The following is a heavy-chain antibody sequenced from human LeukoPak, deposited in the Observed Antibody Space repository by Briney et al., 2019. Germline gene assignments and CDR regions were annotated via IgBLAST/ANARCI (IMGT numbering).Heavy chain of an antibody. CDR1: GGSFSGYY. J-gene: IGHJ4*02. D-gene: IGHD1-26*01. Sequence: SETLSLTCAVYGGSFSGYYWSWIRQPPGKGLEWIGEINHSGSTNYNPYLKSRVTISVDPSKNQFSLTLSSATAADPAVYYCARGGVGATPHYFDYWGQGTLVTVSS. CDR2: INHSGST. V-gene: IGHV4-34*01. CDR3: ARGGVGATPHYFDY.